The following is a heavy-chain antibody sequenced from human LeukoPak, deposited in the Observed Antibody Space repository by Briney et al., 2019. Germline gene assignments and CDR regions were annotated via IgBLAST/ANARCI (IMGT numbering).Heavy chain of an antibody. CDR2: IYHSGST. J-gene: IGHJ4*02. CDR1: GGSISSGGYS. V-gene: IGHV4-30-2*01. Sequence: SQTLSLTCAVSGGSISSGGYSWSWIRQPPGKGLEWIGYIYHSGSTYYNPSLKSRVTISVDRSKNQFSLKLSSVTAADTAVYYCARDGITGTFWGQGTLVTVSS. CDR3: ARDGITGTF. D-gene: IGHD1-20*01.